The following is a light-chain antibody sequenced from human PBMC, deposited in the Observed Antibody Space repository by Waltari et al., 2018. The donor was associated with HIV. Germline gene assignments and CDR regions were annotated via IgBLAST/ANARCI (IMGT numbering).Light chain of an antibody. CDR3: QSFDRSLSSSVV. Sequence: QSVLTQAPSVSGAPGPRVTISCSGSSSTIGANFDVHWYQQRPGSAPRLLIYGDTHRPSGVPARFSGSKSGTSASLVITGLQAEDEADYYCQSFDRSLSSSVVFGGGTKLTV. J-gene: IGLJ2*01. V-gene: IGLV1-40*01. CDR1: SSTIGANFD. CDR2: GDT.